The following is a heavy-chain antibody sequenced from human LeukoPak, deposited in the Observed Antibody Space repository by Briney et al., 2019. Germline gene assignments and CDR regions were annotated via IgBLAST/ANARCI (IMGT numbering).Heavy chain of an antibody. CDR2: ISSDGSST. V-gene: IGHV3-74*01. CDR1: GFTFRNYW. CDR3: ARPMISVMSLGADF. J-gene: IGHJ4*02. D-gene: IGHD3/OR15-3a*01. Sequence: GGSLRLSCAVSGFTFRNYWMHWVRQAPGKGLVRVSCISSDGSSTNYAHSVKGRFSISRDNAKNTLYLHMNSLRVEDTAQYYCARPMISVMSLGADFWGQGSLVTVSS.